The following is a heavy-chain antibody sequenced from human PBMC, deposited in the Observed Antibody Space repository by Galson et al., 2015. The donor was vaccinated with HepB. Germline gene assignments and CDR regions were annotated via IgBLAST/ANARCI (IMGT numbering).Heavy chain of an antibody. J-gene: IGHJ4*02. CDR1: GFTFSSYP. CDR2: ISASGGST. D-gene: IGHD2-2*01. V-gene: IGHV3-23*01. Sequence: SLRLSCAASGFTFSSYPMIWVRQAPGTGLEWVSSISASGGSTYYADSVKGRFTISRDKSTNTLYLQMKSLRAEYTAVYYCAQAPNSTSRRGYFDSWGQGTLVTVSS. CDR3: AQAPNSTSRRGYFDS.